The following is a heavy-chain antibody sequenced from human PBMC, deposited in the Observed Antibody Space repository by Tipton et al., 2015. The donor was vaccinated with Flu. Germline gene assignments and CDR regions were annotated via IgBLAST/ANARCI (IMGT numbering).Heavy chain of an antibody. Sequence: SASISSTTYYWGWIRQPPGKGLEWIGSIYKTGITDYNPSLKSRVTLSLDTSKNQFSLKVRSVNAADTAVYYCAPSTRYWTGGHFFGWWGRGTQVTVSS. D-gene: IGHD2-2*01. V-gene: IGHV4-39*07. CDR3: APSTRYWTGGHFFGW. CDR2: IYKTGIT. J-gene: IGHJ4*02. CDR1: SASISSTTYY.